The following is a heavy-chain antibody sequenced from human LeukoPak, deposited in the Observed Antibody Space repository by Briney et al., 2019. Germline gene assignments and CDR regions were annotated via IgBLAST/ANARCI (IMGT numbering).Heavy chain of an antibody. V-gene: IGHV4-4*07. CDR3: ARDGQDCSGGSCYTFDP. CDR2: IYTSGST. CDR1: GGSISSYY. Sequence: SSETLSLACTVSGGSISSYYWSWIRQPAGRGLEWIGRIYTSGSTNYNPSLKSRVTISVDTSKNQFSLKLSSVTAADTAVYYCARDGQDCSGGSCYTFDPWGQGTLVTVSS. D-gene: IGHD2-15*01. J-gene: IGHJ5*02.